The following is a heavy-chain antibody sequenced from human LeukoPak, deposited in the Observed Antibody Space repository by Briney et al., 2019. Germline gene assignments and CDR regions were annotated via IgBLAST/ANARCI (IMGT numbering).Heavy chain of an antibody. CDR3: ARVRYCSGGSYRELFDY. D-gene: IGHD2-15*01. Sequence: SETLSLTCAVSGYSISSGYYWGWIRQPPGKGLEWIGSIYHSGSTYYNPSLKSRVTISVDTSKNQFSLKLSSVTAADTAVYYCARVRYCSGGSYRELFDYWGQGTLVTVSS. J-gene: IGHJ4*02. CDR2: IYHSGST. CDR1: GYSISSGYY. V-gene: IGHV4-38-2*01.